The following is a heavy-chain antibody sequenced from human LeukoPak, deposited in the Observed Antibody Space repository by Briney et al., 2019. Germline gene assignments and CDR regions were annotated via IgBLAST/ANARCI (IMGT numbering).Heavy chain of an antibody. CDR2: IYYSGST. J-gene: IGHJ4*02. CDR1: GVSISGGGSS. D-gene: IGHD3-9*01. CDR3: AREKDYDILTGYYMGHFDY. V-gene: IGHV4-61*08. Sequence: SETLSLTCAVSGVSISGGGSSWSWIRQPPGKGLEWIGYIYYSGSTNYNPSLKSRVTISVDTSKNQFSLKLSSVTAADTAVYYCAREKDYDILTGYYMGHFDYWGQGTLVTVSS.